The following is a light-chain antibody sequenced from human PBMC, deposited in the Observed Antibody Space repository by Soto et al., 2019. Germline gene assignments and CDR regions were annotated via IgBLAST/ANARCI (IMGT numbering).Light chain of an antibody. CDR2: VAS. J-gene: IGKJ4*01. CDR3: QQHHSLPIT. V-gene: IGKV1-33*01. CDR1: QGINNF. Sequence: DIQMTQSPSSLSASVGERVTITCQASQGINNFLNWYQQKPGKDPKLLIYVASNLEAGVPSRFSGSRYVSDFAFTMSSLQPEDLATYYCQQHHSLPITFGGGTKGEIK.